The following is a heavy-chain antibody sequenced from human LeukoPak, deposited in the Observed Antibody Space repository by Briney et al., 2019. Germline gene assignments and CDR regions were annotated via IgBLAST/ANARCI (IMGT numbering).Heavy chain of an antibody. V-gene: IGHV4-39*01. D-gene: IGHD3-10*01. CDR3: ASVNRGWFGVGEY. Sequence: NSSETLSLTCTVSGGSISSNNYYWGWIRQPPEKGLEWIGSIYYSGSTYYNPSHESRVTISVDTSKNQFSLKLTSVTAADTAVYYCASVNRGWFGVGEYWGQGTLVTVSS. J-gene: IGHJ4*02. CDR1: GGSISSNNYY. CDR2: IYYSGST.